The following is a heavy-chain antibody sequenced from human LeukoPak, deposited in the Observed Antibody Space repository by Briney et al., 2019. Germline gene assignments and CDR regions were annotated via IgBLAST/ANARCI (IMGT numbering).Heavy chain of an antibody. V-gene: IGHV3-49*04. D-gene: IGHD2-2*03. CDR3: TRDPGYCSSTSCHNWFDP. CDR1: GFTFGDYA. Sequence: PGGSLRLSCTASGFTFGDYAMSWVRQAPGKGLEWVGFIRSKAYGGTTEYAASVKGRFTISRDDSKSIAYLQMNSLKTGDAAVYYCTRDPGYCSSTSCHNWFDPWGLGTLVTVSS. CDR2: IRSKAYGGTT. J-gene: IGHJ5*02.